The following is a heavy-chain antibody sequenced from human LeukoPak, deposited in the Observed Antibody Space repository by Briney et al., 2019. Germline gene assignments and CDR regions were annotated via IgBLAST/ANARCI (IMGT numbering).Heavy chain of an antibody. J-gene: IGHJ4*02. D-gene: IGHD3-10*01. CDR2: ISAYNGNT. CDR3: ARSPSTYYYGSGSYTGYFDY. CDR1: GGTFSSYA. Sequence: GASVKVSCKASGGTFSSYAISWVRQAPGQGLEWMRWISAYNGNTNYAQNLQGRVTMTTDTSTSTAYMELRSLRSDDTAVYYCARSPSTYYYGSGSYTGYFDYWGQGTLVTVSS. V-gene: IGHV1-18*01.